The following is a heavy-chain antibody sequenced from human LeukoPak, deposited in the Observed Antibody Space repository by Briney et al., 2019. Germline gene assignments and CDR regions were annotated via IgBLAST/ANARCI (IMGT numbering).Heavy chain of an antibody. J-gene: IGHJ5*02. V-gene: IGHV3-23*01. CDR1: GFTFSNFG. D-gene: IGHD3-22*01. Sequence: GGSLRLSCAASGFTFSNFGMHWVRQAPGKGLQWVSVIIGSGSSTYYADSVKGRFTISRDNARNTLYLQMNSLRAEDTAVYYCARWYYYETSGLYYGSFDNWGQGTLVTVSS. CDR3: ARWYYYETSGLYYGSFDN. CDR2: IIGSGSST.